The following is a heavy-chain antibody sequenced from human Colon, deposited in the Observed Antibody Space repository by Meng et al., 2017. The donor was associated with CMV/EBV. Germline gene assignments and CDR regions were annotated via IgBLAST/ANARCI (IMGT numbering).Heavy chain of an antibody. D-gene: IGHD1-26*01. CDR2: IKSDGESN. J-gene: IGHJ4*02. CDR3: ARELPHTYYFDS. V-gene: IGHV1-46*01. Sequence: QVQLVQSGAEVKQTGASVRLSCKASAYIVTTYHMHWVRQAPGQGLEWMGIIKSDGESNIYAQKFEDRVTMTRDMSTSTVYMDLTSLRSEDTAVYYCARELPHTYYFDSWGQGTLVTVSS. CDR1: AYIVTTYH.